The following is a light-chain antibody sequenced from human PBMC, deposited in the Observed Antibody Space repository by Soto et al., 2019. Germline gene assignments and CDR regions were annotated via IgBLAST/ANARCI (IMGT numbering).Light chain of an antibody. V-gene: IGKV3D-20*01. Sequence: EIVLTQSPATLSLSPGERATLSCGASQSVSSSYLAWYQQKPGLATRLLMYDAYSRATGIPDRFSGSGSGTDFTLTITRLEPEDLAMYSCQQYGSSPYTFGQGTQLQIK. CDR3: QQYGSSPYT. CDR1: QSVSSSY. CDR2: DAY. J-gene: IGKJ2*01.